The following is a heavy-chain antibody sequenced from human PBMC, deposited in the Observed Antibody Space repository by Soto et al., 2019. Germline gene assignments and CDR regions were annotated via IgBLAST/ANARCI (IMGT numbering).Heavy chain of an antibody. J-gene: IGHJ6*02. CDR2: IWHDGNNK. CDR1: GFTFSNYG. V-gene: IGHV3-33*01. D-gene: IGHD1-26*01. CDR3: ASDLVGASDSYGLDV. Sequence: GGSLKLSCAASGFTFSNYGMHWVRQAPGKGLEWVAIIWHDGNNKYYADSVRGRFIISRDNSKNRLYLQMNSLRAEDTAVYYCASDLVGASDSYGLDVWGQGTPVTVSS.